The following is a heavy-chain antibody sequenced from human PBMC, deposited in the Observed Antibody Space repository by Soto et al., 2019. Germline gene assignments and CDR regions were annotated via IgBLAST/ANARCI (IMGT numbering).Heavy chain of an antibody. CDR2: INHIGST. V-gene: IGHV4-34*01. CDR1: GGSFSSYY. CDR3: ARGHYDIVTGYFIAYYYYGMDV. Sequence: SETLSLTCAVYGGSFSSYYWSWIRQPPGNGLEWIGEINHIGSTNYNPSLKSRVTISVDTSKNQFSQKLSSVNAADTAVYYWARGHYDIVTGYFIAYYYYGMDVWGQGTTVTVSS. D-gene: IGHD3-9*01. J-gene: IGHJ6*02.